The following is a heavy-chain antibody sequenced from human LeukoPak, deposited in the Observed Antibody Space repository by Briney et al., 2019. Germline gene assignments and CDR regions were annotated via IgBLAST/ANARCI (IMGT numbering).Heavy chain of an antibody. J-gene: IGHJ5*02. V-gene: IGHV3-21*01. CDR3: PRDLGRSSGSWDP. CDR1: GFTFSSYS. CDR2: ISSSSSYI. D-gene: IGHD3-10*01. Sequence: PGGSLRLSCAASGFTFSSYSMNWVRQAPGKGLEWVSSISSSSSYIYYADSVKGRFTISRDNAKNSLYLQMNSLRAEDTAVYYCPRDLGRSSGSWDPWGQGPLVTVSS.